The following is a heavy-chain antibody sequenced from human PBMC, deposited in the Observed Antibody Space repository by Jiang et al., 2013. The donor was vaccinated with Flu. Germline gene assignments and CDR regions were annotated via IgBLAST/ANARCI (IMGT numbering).Heavy chain of an antibody. CDR1: GGSISSYY. CDR2: IYTSGST. CDR3: ASPHCSSTSCSSYWFDS. D-gene: IGHD2-2*01. J-gene: IGHJ5*01. Sequence: KPSETLSLTCAVSGGSISSYYWSWIRQPAGKGLEWIGRIYTSGSTYYNPSLKSRVTISVDTSKNQFSLKLSSVTAADTAVYYCASPHCSSTSCSSYWFDSWGQGTLVTVSS. V-gene: IGHV4-4*07.